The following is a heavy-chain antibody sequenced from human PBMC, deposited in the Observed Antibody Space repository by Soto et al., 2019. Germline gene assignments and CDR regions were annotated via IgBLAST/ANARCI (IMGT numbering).Heavy chain of an antibody. J-gene: IGHJ4*02. Sequence: QLQESGPGRVKPSETLSLTCTVSGGSISSNGRYWGWIRQPPGKGLEWIASINYSGSTYHNPSLKSRVTISIDTSKNQFSLRRSSVTAADTAVYYCARLGSSGWYQGSYLDSWGQGSLVTASS. V-gene: IGHV4-39*01. CDR2: INYSGST. D-gene: IGHD6-19*01. CDR1: GGSISSNGRY. CDR3: ARLGSSGWYQGSYLDS.